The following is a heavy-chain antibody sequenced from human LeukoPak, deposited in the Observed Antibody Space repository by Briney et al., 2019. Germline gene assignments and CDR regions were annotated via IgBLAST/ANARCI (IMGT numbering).Heavy chain of an antibody. CDR1: GGSISSYY. D-gene: IGHD6-19*01. Sequence: PSETLSPTCTVSGGSISSYYWSWIRQPPGKGLEWIGYIYYSGNTNYNPSLKSRVTISVDTSKNQFSLKLSSVTATDTAVYYCARQPGSSGWFYYFDYWAREPWSPSPQ. J-gene: IGHJ4*02. CDR2: IYYSGNT. CDR3: ARQPGSSGWFYYFDY. V-gene: IGHV4-59*08.